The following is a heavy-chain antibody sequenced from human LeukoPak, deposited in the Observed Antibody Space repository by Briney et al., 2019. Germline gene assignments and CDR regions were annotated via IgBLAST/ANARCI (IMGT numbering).Heavy chain of an antibody. D-gene: IGHD6-13*01. J-gene: IGHJ4*02. CDR1: GGSFSGYY. CDR3: ARQAVRQQLEGGSFDY. Sequence: PSETLFLTCAVYGGSFSGYYWSWIRQPPGKGLEWIGEINHSGSTNYNPSLKSRVTISVDTSKNQFSLKLSSVTAADTAVYYCARQAVRQQLEGGSFDYWGQGTLVTVSS. V-gene: IGHV4-34*01. CDR2: INHSGST.